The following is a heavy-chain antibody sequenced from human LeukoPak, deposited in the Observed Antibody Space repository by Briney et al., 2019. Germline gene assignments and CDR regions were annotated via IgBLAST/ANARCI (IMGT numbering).Heavy chain of an antibody. CDR1: GFTFDDYA. J-gene: IGHJ5*02. D-gene: IGHD3-3*01. V-gene: IGHV3-9*01. CDR2: ISWNSGSI. Sequence: GGSLRLSCAASGFTFDDYAMHWVRQAPGKGLEWVSGISWNSGSIGYADSVKGRFTISRDNAKNSLYLQMNSLRAEDTAVYYCAHDFWSGYYDWFDPWGQGTLVTVSS. CDR3: AHDFWSGYYDWFDP.